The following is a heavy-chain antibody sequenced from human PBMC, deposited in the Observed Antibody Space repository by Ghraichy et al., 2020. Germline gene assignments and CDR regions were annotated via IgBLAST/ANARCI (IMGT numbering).Heavy chain of an antibody. J-gene: IGHJ6*03. Sequence: ESLNISCTVSGGSISSSSYYWGWIRQPPGKGLEWIGSIYYSGSTYYNPSLKSRVTISVDTSKNQFSLKLSSVTAADTAVYYCARQTQRDYDFWSGYYRYYYYMDVWGKGTTVTVSS. D-gene: IGHD3-3*01. CDR1: GGSISSSSYY. V-gene: IGHV4-39*01. CDR2: IYYSGST. CDR3: ARQTQRDYDFWSGYYRYYYYMDV.